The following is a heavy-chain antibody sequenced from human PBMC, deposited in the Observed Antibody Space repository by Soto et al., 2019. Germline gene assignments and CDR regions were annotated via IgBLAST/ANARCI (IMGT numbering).Heavy chain of an antibody. D-gene: IGHD6-6*01. J-gene: IGHJ4*02. Sequence: QITLKESGPTLVKPTQTLTLTCSLSGFSLSARGVGVSWIRQPPGKALEWLAIIYWNDDKRYSPSQKNRLTVTRTTSKNQVVLTMTNMDPVDTARYYCAHSPWGAAPDYWGQGTLVTVSS. CDR3: AHSPWGAAPDY. CDR1: GFSLSARGVG. CDR2: IYWNDDK. V-gene: IGHV2-5*01.